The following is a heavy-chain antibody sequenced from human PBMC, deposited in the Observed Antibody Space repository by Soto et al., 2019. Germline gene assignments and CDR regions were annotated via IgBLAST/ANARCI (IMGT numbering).Heavy chain of an antibody. CDR1: GFTFDDYA. CDR2: ITWNGVNT. CDR3: TRGYCSGGSCAFEI. Sequence: EEQLVESGGALVQPGRSLRLSCAASGFTFDDYAMHWVRQVPGKGLEWVSFITWNGVNTAYADSIRGRFTISRDNAKNTLYLQMNRLSAEDTAFYYCTRGYCSGGSCAFEIWGQGTMVAVSS. J-gene: IGHJ3*02. D-gene: IGHD2-15*01. V-gene: IGHV3-9*01.